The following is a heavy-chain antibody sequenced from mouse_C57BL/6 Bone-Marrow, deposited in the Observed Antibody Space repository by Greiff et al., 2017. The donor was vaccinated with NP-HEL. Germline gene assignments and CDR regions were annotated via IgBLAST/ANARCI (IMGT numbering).Heavy chain of an antibody. Sequence: EVMLVESGEGLVKPGGSLKLSCAASGFTFSSYAMSWVRQTPEKRLEWVAYISSGGDYIYYADTVKGRFTISRDNARNTLYLQMSSLKSEDTAMYYCTRDVGTTVVDYAMDYWGQGTSVTVSS. CDR2: ISSGGDYI. CDR3: TRDVGTTVVDYAMDY. V-gene: IGHV5-9-1*02. CDR1: GFTFSSYA. J-gene: IGHJ4*01. D-gene: IGHD1-1*01.